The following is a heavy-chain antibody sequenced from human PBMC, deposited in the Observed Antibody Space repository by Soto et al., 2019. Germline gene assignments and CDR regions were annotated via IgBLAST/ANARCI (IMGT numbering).Heavy chain of an antibody. Sequence: EVQLVESGGGLVKPGGSLRLSCAASGFSISSAWMNWVRQAPGKGLEWVGRIKTKTQGETTDYPAPVKGRFTISRDDSKNTLYLQLTRPKMEETAVYYCTTGSVEGYWGQGTLVTVSS. CDR1: GFSISSAW. CDR2: IKTKTQGETT. D-gene: IGHD3-3*01. J-gene: IGHJ4*02. CDR3: TTGSVEGY. V-gene: IGHV3-15*07.